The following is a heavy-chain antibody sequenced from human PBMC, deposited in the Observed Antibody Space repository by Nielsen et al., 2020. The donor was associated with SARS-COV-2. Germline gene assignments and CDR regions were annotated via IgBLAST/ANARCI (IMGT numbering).Heavy chain of an antibody. CDR1: GFTFSSYA. D-gene: IGHD4-17*01. CDR3: VKDRSLNTVTTGDY. V-gene: IGHV3-23*01. CDR2: ISGSGGST. Sequence: GGSLRLSCAASGFTFSSYAMSWVRQAPGKGLEWVSAISGSGGSTYYADSVEGRFTISRDNSKNTLFLQMSSLKTDDTAVYYCVKDRSLNTVTTGDYWGQGTLVTVSS. J-gene: IGHJ4*02.